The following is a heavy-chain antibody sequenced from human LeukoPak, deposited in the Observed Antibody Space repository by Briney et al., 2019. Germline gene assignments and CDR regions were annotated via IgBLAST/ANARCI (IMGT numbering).Heavy chain of an antibody. Sequence: ASVKVSCKASGGTFSSYAISWVRQAPGQGLEWMGRIIPILGIANYAQKFQGRVTITADKSTSTAYMELSSLRSEDTAVYYCARDGYSYGSHDCWGQGTLVTVSS. CDR3: ARDGYSYGSHDC. D-gene: IGHD5-18*01. J-gene: IGHJ4*02. V-gene: IGHV1-69*04. CDR2: IIPILGIA. CDR1: GGTFSSYA.